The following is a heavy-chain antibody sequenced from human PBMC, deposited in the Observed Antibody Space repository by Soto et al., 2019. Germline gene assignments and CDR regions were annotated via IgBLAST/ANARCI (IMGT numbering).Heavy chain of an antibody. Sequence: SETLSLTCTVSGGSISSSSYYWGWIRQPPGKGLEWIGSIYYSGSTYYNPSPKSRVTISVDTSKNQFSLKLSSVTAADTAVYYCARRAIAALISGSIDYWGQGSLVTVSS. CDR3: ARRAIAALISGSIDY. CDR2: IYYSGST. CDR1: GGSISSSSYY. V-gene: IGHV4-39*01. J-gene: IGHJ4*02. D-gene: IGHD6-6*01.